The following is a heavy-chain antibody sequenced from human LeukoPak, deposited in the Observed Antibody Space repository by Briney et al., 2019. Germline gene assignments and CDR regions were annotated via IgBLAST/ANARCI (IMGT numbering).Heavy chain of an antibody. D-gene: IGHD2-2*01. CDR2: ISSSSSYI. Sequence: GGSLRLSCAASGFTFSSYSMNWVRQAPGTGLKWVSSISSSSSYIYYADSVKGRFTISRDNAKNSLYLQMNSLTAEDTAVYYCARDEPYCSSTSCPLRYWGQGTLVTVSS. J-gene: IGHJ4*02. CDR3: ARDEPYCSSTSCPLRY. CDR1: GFTFSSYS. V-gene: IGHV3-21*01.